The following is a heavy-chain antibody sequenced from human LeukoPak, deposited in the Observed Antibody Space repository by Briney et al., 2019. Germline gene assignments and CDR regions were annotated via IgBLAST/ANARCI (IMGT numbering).Heavy chain of an antibody. Sequence: AGGSLRLSCAASGFTFSSYAMNWVRQAPGKGLEWVSYISSGSSGIHYADSVKGRFTISRDDAKNSLFLQMNSLRAEDTAVYYCVRDAYHAAFLARYIYWGQGTLVTVSS. CDR3: VRDAYHAAFLARYIY. CDR2: ISSGSSGI. CDR1: GFTFSSYA. V-gene: IGHV3-48*04. D-gene: IGHD3-16*01. J-gene: IGHJ4*02.